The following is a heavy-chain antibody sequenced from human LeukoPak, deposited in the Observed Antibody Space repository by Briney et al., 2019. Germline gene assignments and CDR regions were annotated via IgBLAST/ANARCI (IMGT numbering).Heavy chain of an antibody. CDR3: TRDSGADRRYFDL. D-gene: IGHD7-27*01. CDR2: IDGDGATT. Sequence: GGSLRLSCAASGFTFNSYLMSWVRQAPGKGLVSVSRIDGDGATTSYEDSVKGRFTISRDNANNMVYLEMNSLRVEDTAVYYCTRDSGADRRYFDLWGRGTLITVSS. CDR1: GFTFNSYL. V-gene: IGHV3-74*01. J-gene: IGHJ2*01.